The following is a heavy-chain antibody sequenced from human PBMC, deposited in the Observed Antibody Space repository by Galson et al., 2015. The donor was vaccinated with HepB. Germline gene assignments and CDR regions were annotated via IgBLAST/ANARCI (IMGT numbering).Heavy chain of an antibody. CDR3: ARMVWDYREYYFDY. CDR2: IRGNGGST. V-gene: IGHV3-23*01. Sequence: SLRLSCAASGFTFSNYAMSWVRQTPGKGLEWVSGIRGNGGSTYYADSVKGRFTISRDNSKNTLYLQMNSLRAEDTAVYYCARMVWDYREYYFDYWGQGTLVTVSS. CDR1: GFTFSNYA. J-gene: IGHJ4*02. D-gene: IGHD4-11*01.